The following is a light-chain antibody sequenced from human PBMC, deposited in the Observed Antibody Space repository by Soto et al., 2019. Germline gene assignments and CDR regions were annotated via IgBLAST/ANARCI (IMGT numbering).Light chain of an antibody. CDR1: QFVTSTY. CDR2: GAS. Sequence: EIVLTQSPGTLSLSPGERATLSCRASQFVTSTYLAWYQQKPGQAPRLLIFGASSRSTGIPDSFSGSGSGTDFTLTISRLEPEDFAVYYCQHYGSSSWTFGQGTKVEI. CDR3: QHYGSSSWT. V-gene: IGKV3-20*01. J-gene: IGKJ1*01.